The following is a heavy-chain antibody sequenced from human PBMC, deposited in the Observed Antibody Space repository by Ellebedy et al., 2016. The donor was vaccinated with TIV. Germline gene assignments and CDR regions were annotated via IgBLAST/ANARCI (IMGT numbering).Heavy chain of an antibody. D-gene: IGHD2-15*01. J-gene: IGHJ4*02. CDR2: TFHSGST. CDR1: GGSISSTIW. Sequence: MPSETLSLTCAVSGGSISSTIWWTWVRQPPGKGLAWIGETFHSGSTNYNPSLNSRVTIAVDTSKNQFSLKLSSVTAADTAVYYWSRGRVEADFIVVVAAAIYYFDYWGQGTLVTVSS. V-gene: IGHV4-4*02. CDR3: SRGRVEADFIVVVAAAIYYFDY.